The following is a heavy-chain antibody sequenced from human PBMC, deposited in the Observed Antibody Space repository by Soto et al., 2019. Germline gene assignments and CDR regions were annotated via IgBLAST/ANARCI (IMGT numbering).Heavy chain of an antibody. V-gene: IGHV1-69*02. J-gene: IGHJ3*02. CDR2: IIPILGIA. CDR1: GGTFSSYT. CDR3: AGGLSHIEAGPSVAFDI. D-gene: IGHD6-13*01. Sequence: QVQLVQSGAEVKKPGSSVKVSCKASGGTFSSYTISWVRQAPGQGLEWMGRIIPILGIANYARKFQGRVTITSDKSTSTAYMELSSLRSEDTAVYYCAGGLSHIEAGPSVAFDIWGQGTMFTVSS.